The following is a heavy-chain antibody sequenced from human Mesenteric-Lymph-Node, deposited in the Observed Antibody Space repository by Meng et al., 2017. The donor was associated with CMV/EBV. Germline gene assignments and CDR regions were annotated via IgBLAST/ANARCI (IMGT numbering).Heavy chain of an antibody. CDR1: GGTFSSYT. CDR3: ATITGTTLFDY. J-gene: IGHJ4*02. Sequence: SVKVSCKASGGTFSSYTISWVRQAPGQGLEWMGRIIPILGIANYAQKLQGRVTMTTDTSTSTAYMELRSLRSDDTAVYYCATITGTTLFDYWGQGTLVTVSS. D-gene: IGHD1-7*01. V-gene: IGHV1-69*02. CDR2: IIPILGIA.